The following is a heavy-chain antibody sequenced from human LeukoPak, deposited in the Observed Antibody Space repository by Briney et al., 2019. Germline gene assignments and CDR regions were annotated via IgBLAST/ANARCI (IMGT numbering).Heavy chain of an antibody. Sequence: SQTLSLTCAISGDSVSSNSAAWNWIRQSPSRGLEWLGRTYYRSKWYNDYAVSVKSRITINPDTSKNQFSLQLNSVTPEDTAVYYCARSYDFWSGYPGAPFDYWGQGTLVTVSS. CDR2: TYYRSKWYN. D-gene: IGHD3-3*01. V-gene: IGHV6-1*01. J-gene: IGHJ4*02. CDR3: ARSYDFWSGYPGAPFDY. CDR1: GDSVSSNSAA.